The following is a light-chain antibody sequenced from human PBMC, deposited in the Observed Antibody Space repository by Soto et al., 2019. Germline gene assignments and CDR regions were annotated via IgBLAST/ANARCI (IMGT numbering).Light chain of an antibody. J-gene: IGKJ5*01. CDR3: QQYGSSPLIT. CDR1: QSVSSSY. V-gene: IGKV3-20*01. CDR2: DAS. Sequence: EIVLTQSPGTLSLSPGERATLAGRASQSVSSSYLAWYQQKPGQAPRLLIYDASNRATGIPARFSGSGSGTDFTLTISSLEPEDFAVYYCQQYGSSPLITFGQGTRLEI.